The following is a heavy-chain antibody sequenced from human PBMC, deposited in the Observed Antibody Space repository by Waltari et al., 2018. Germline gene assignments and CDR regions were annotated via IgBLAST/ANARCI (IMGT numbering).Heavy chain of an antibody. Sequence: EVQLVESGGGLVQPGGSLRLSCAASGFPFSTYWMRWVRQAPGKGLEWVANIKQDGSGKYSVDSVKGLFTISRDNAKNSLSLQMNSLRAEDTAVYFCARLYNTGWYGFDYWGQGTLVTVSS. CDR2: IKQDGSGK. CDR1: GFPFSTYW. D-gene: IGHD6-19*01. CDR3: ARLYNTGWYGFDY. V-gene: IGHV3-7*01. J-gene: IGHJ4*02.